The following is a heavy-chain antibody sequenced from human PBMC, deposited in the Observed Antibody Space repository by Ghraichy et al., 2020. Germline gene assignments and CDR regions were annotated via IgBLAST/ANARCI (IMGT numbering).Heavy chain of an antibody. Sequence: ASVKVSCKASGYTFNSYYMHWVRQAPGQGFEWMGRINPNTGGTTYAQKFKGSVYMTTDSSISTAYMELSRLRSDDTALYYCARDLNAVGRMNRFDLWGQGTLVTVSS. V-gene: IGHV1-2*06. CDR1: GYTFNSYY. CDR2: INPNTGGT. J-gene: IGHJ4*02. D-gene: IGHD1-26*01. CDR3: ARDLNAVGRMNRFDL.